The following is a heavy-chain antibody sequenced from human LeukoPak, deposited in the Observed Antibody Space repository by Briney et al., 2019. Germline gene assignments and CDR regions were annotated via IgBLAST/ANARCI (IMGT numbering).Heavy chain of an antibody. J-gene: IGHJ6*02. CDR2: IRSKAYGGTT. V-gene: IGHV3-49*03. CDR3: TQLHGSGTTNCYYYGMDV. Sequence: GGSLRLSCSASGFTSGDYGLGWFRQAPGKGLEWVGFIRSKAYGGTTEYAASVKGRFTISRDDSRSPAYMEMNSLKTEDTAVYYCTQLHGSGTTNCYYYGMDVWGQGTTVTVSS. D-gene: IGHD3-10*01. CDR1: GFTSGDYG.